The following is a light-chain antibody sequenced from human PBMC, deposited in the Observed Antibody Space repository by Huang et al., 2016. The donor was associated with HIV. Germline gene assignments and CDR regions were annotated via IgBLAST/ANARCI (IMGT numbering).Light chain of an antibody. CDR3: QQIYRSPHT. CDR2: AVS. J-gene: IGKJ2*01. V-gene: IGKV1-39*01. Sequence: DIRLTQSPSSLSAPLGDRVTISCRACQGIARYLNWYQQKPGKAPKLLIYAVSTLQTGVASRFSGSGSKTDFTLTINGLQPEDVATYYCQQIYRSPHTFGQGTTLEIK. CDR1: QGIARY.